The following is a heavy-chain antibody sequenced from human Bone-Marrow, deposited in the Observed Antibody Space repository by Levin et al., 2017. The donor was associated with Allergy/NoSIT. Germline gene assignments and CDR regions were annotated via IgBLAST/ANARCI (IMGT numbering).Heavy chain of an antibody. CDR3: VRDAGDGHPPDGFHT. V-gene: IGHV3-9*01. J-gene: IGHJ3*02. CDR2: ISWNGRGV. Sequence: GGSLRLSCVASGFDFENSAMHWVRQAPGKGLEWVSGISWNGRGVGYADSLQGRITISRDNARKSLFLQIDSLRTEDTALYFCVRDAGDGHPPDGFHTWGQGTRVTVSS. CDR1: GFDFENSA. D-gene: IGHD5-24*01.